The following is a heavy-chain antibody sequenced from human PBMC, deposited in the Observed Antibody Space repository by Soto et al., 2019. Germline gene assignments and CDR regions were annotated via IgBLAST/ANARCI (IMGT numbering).Heavy chain of an antibody. CDR3: AKVRGGGYDYVWGSYRFGHFDY. V-gene: IGHV3-23*01. CDR1: GFTFSSYA. Sequence: EVQLLESGGGLGQPGGSLRLSCAASGFTFSSYAMSWVRQAPGKGLEWVSAISGSGGSTYYADSVKGRFTISRDNSKNTLYLQMNSLRAEDTAVYYCAKVRGGGYDYVWGSYRFGHFDYWGQGTLVTVSS. D-gene: IGHD3-16*02. J-gene: IGHJ4*02. CDR2: ISGSGGST.